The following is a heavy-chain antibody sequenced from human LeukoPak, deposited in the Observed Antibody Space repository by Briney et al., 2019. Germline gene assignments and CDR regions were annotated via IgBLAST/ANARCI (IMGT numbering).Heavy chain of an antibody. Sequence: SETLSLTCTVSGGSISSYYWSWIRQPPGKGLEWTGYIYYSGSTNYNPSLKSRVTISVDTSKNQFSLKLSSVTAADTAVYYCARHECSSTSCYGPNWFDPWGQGTLVTVSS. J-gene: IGHJ5*02. CDR2: IYYSGST. D-gene: IGHD2-2*01. CDR3: ARHECSSTSCYGPNWFDP. V-gene: IGHV4-59*08. CDR1: GGSISSYY.